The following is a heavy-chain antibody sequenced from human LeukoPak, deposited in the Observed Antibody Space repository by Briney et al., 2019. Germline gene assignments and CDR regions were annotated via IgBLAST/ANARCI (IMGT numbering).Heavy chain of an antibody. CDR2: FDPEDGET. CDR1: GYTLTELS. V-gene: IGHV1-24*01. CDR3: ATVVWSTTVTTRSRDLDWFDP. J-gene: IGHJ5*02. D-gene: IGHD4-17*01. Sequence: ASVKVSCKVSGYTLTELSVHWVRQAPGKGPEWMGGFDPEDGETIYAQKFQGRVTMTEDTSTDTAYMELSSLRSEDTAVYYCATVVWSTTVTTRSRDLDWFDPWGQGTLVTVSS.